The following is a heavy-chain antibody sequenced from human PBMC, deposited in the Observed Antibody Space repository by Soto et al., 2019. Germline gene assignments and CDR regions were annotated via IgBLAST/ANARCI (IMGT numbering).Heavy chain of an antibody. CDR2: FDPEDGET. V-gene: IGHV1-24*01. J-gene: IGHJ5*02. CDR3: ATVDDLAALYNWFDP. Sequence: ASVKVSCKVSGYTLTELSMHWVRQAPGKGLEWMRGFDPEDGETIYAQKFQGRVTMTEDTSTDTAYMELSSLRSEDTAVYYCATVDDLAALYNWFDPWGQGTLVTVSS. CDR1: GYTLTELS. D-gene: IGHD1-1*01.